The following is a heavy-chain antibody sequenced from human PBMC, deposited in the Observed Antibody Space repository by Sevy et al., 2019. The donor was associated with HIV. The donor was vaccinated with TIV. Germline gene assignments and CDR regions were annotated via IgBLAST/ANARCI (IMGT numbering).Heavy chain of an antibody. CDR2: IKEGGSEK. J-gene: IGHJ6*03. D-gene: IGHD6-13*01. V-gene: IGHV3-7*03. CDR3: ARGSSSWYNLYYYYYMDV. CDR1: GFPFRSYW. Sequence: GGSLRLSCAASGFPFRSYWMSWVRQAPGKGLEWVANIKEGGSEKYYVDSVKGRFTISRDNAKNSLFLQRNSLRAEDTAVYYCARGSSSWYNLYYYYYMDVWGKGTTVTVSS.